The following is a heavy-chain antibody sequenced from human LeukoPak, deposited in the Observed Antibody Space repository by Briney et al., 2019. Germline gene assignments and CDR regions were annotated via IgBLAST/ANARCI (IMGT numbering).Heavy chain of an antibody. D-gene: IGHD3-16*01. J-gene: IGHJ4*02. CDR3: AQSRFGDFDY. CDR2: VYWDDEK. CDR1: GFSLSTSGVG. Sequence: SGPTLVKPTQTLTLTCTFSGFSLSTSGVGVGWIRQPPGKALEWLALVYWDDEKRYSPSLQSRLTLTKDTSKNQVVLTMTNVDPVDTATYYCAQSRFGDFDYWGQGTLVTVSS. V-gene: IGHV2-5*02.